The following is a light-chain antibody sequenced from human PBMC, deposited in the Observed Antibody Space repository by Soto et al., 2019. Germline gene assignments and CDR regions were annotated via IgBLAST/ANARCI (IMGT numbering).Light chain of an antibody. CDR3: QQSHSTPWT. Sequence: DIQMTQSPSSLSASVGDRVTISCRASQTITTYLNWYQQKPGKAPQLLIYGASSLQSGVPSRFTGSGSGTDFPLTISSLQPADFATYHCQQSHSTPWTFGQGTKVEVK. CDR1: QTITTY. J-gene: IGKJ1*01. CDR2: GAS. V-gene: IGKV1-39*01.